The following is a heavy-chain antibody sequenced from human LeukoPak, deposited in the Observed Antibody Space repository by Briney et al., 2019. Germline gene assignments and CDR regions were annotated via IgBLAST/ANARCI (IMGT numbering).Heavy chain of an antibody. Sequence: GGSLRLSCAASGFTFSSYGMHWVRQAPGKGLEWVAVISYDGRNKYYADSVKGRFTISRDNSKNTLYLQMNSLRAEDTAAYYCAKANLRYFDPTSPFDYWGQGTLVTVSS. CDR3: AKANLRYFDPTSPFDY. D-gene: IGHD3-9*01. CDR2: ISYDGRNK. V-gene: IGHV3-30*18. CDR1: GFTFSSYG. J-gene: IGHJ4*02.